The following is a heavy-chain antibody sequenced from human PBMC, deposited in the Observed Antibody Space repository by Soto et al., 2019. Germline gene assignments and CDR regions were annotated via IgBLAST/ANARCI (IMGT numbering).Heavy chain of an antibody. CDR3: ARGTYSNYVGWFDP. CDR1: GFTFSSYS. CDR2: ISSSSSTI. D-gene: IGHD4-4*01. J-gene: IGHJ5*02. V-gene: IGHV3-48*02. Sequence: GGSLRLSCAASGFTFSSYSMNWVRQAPGKGLEWVSYISSSSSTIYYADSVKGRFTLSRDNAKNSLYLQMNSLRDEDTAVYYCARGTYSNYVGWFDPWGQGTLVTVSS.